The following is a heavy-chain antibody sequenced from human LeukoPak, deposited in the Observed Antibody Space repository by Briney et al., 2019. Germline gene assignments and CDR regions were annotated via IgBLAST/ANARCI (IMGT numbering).Heavy chain of an antibody. CDR1: GFTFSSYW. CDR3: AREASMVRGEVDY. CDR2: IKQDGSEK. D-gene: IGHD3-10*01. Sequence: GGSLRLSCAASGFTFSSYWMSWVRQAPGKGLEWVANIKQDGSEKYYVDSVKGRFTISRDNAKNPLYLQMNSLRAEDTAVYYCAREASMVRGEVDYWGQGTLVTVSS. V-gene: IGHV3-7*01. J-gene: IGHJ4*02.